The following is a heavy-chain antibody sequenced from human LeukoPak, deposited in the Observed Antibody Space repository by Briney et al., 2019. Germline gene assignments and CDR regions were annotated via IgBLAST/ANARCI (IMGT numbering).Heavy chain of an antibody. D-gene: IGHD2/OR15-2a*01. CDR2: IKSKTDGGIT. CDR1: GFTFSNAW. CDR3: TTDPTFLDY. V-gene: IGHV3-15*01. J-gene: IGHJ4*02. Sequence: GGSLRLSCAASGFTFSNAWMSWVRQAPGKGLEWVGRIKSKTDGGITDYAAPVKGRFTISRDDSKNTLYLQMNSLKTEDTAVYYCTTDPTFLDYWGQGTLVTVSS.